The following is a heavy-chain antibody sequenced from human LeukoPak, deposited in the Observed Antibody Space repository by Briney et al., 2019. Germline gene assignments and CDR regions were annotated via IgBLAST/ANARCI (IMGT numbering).Heavy chain of an antibody. V-gene: IGHV3-74*01. J-gene: IGHJ4*02. CDR3: ARDSVGATNPFDY. D-gene: IGHD1-26*01. Sequence: GGSLRLSCEASGFTFRDYWMHWVRQAPGKGLVWVARINTDGSSTNYVDSVKGRFTISRDNAKNSLYLQMNSLRAEDTAVYYCARDSVGATNPFDYWGQGTLVTVSS. CDR1: GFTFRDYW. CDR2: INTDGSST.